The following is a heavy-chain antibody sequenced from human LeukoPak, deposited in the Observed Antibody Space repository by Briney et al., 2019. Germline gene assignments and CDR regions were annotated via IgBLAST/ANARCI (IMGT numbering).Heavy chain of an antibody. J-gene: IGHJ6*02. CDR1: GFTFSSYS. CDR3: ARDTKQLTSYYYCYGMDV. Sequence: GGSLRLTCAASGFTFSSYSMNWVRQAPGKGPEWVSSINSSSGYIYYADSVKGRFTISRDNAKNSLYLQMNSLRAEDTAVYFCARDTKQLTSYYYCYGMDVWGQGTTVTVPS. V-gene: IGHV3-21*01. D-gene: IGHD6-13*01. CDR2: INSSSGYI.